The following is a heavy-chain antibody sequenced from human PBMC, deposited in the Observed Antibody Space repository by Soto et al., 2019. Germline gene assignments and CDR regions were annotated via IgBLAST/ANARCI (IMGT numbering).Heavy chain of an antibody. CDR2: FDPEDGET. Sequence: ASVKVSCKVSGYTLTELSMHWVRQAPGKGLEWMGGFDPEDGETIYAQKFQGRVTMTEDTSTDTAYMELSSLRSEDTAVYYCATVSNYYYGMDVWGQGTTVTVSS. J-gene: IGHJ6*02. CDR3: ATVSNYYYGMDV. V-gene: IGHV1-24*01. CDR1: GYTLTELS.